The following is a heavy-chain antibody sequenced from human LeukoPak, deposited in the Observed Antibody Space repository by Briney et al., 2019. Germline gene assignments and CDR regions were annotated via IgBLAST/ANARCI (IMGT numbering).Heavy chain of an antibody. V-gene: IGHV3-48*02. CDR1: GFTFSSYS. J-gene: IGHJ4*02. Sequence: GGSLRLSCAASGFTFSSYSMNWVRQAPGKGLEWVSYISSSSSTIYYADSVKGRFTISRDNAKNSLYLQMNSLRDEDTAVYYCARDSYDYVWGSYRYRWDYWGQGTLVTVSS. CDR3: ARDSYDYVWGSYRYRWDY. D-gene: IGHD3-16*02. CDR2: ISSSSSTI.